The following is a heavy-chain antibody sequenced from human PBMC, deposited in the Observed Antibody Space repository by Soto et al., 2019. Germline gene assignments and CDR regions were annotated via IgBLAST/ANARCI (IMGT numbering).Heavy chain of an antibody. J-gene: IGHJ4*02. CDR1: GGSISSYC. CDR3: ARAGGQSLYSSSSPVDY. Sequence: SWTLSLTCTVSGGSISSYCWSWIRQPPGTVLEWIGYIYYSGSTNYNPSLKSRVTISVDTSKNQFSLKLSSVTAADTAVYYCARAGGQSLYSSSSPVDYWGQGTLVTVSS. D-gene: IGHD6-6*01. CDR2: IYYSGST. V-gene: IGHV4-59*01.